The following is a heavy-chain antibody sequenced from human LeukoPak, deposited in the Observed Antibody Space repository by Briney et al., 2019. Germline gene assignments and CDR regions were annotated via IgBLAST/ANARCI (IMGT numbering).Heavy chain of an antibody. V-gene: IGHV3-30-3*01. CDR3: ARGTTDIVAEISDAFDI. D-gene: IGHD5-12*01. CDR1: GFTFSAFA. CDR2: ISYDASNK. Sequence: GGSLRLSCAASGFTFSAFAMHWARQAPGKGLEWVAAISYDASNKYYAVSVRGRFTISRDNSRNTLFLQMNSLRADDTAVYYRARGTTDIVAEISDAFDIWGQGTVLTVFS. J-gene: IGHJ3*02.